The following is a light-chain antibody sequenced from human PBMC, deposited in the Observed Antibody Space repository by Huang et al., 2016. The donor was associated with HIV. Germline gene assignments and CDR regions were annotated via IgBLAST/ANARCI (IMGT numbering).Light chain of an antibody. V-gene: IGKV3D-15*01. CDR3: QQYDNWPPLT. Sequence: EIVMTQSPATLSVSPGERATLSCRASQSISSNLAWYQQKPGQAPRLLMYGASTRATGIPATFSGSGSGTEFTITISSLQSEDFAVYYCQQYDNWPPLTFGGGTKVEIK. CDR1: QSISSN. CDR2: GAS. J-gene: IGKJ4*01.